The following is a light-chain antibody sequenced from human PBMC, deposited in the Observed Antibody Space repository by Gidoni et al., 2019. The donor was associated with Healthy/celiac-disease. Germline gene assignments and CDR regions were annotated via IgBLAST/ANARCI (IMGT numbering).Light chain of an antibody. CDR1: QSISSW. CDR2: KAS. Sequence: DIQMTQSPSTLPESVGDRVTITCRASQSISSWLAWYQQKPGKAPKLLIYKASSLESGVPSRFGGSGSGKEFTLTISSLQPDDFATYYCQRYNSYSWTFGQGTKVEIK. V-gene: IGKV1-5*03. CDR3: QRYNSYSWT. J-gene: IGKJ1*01.